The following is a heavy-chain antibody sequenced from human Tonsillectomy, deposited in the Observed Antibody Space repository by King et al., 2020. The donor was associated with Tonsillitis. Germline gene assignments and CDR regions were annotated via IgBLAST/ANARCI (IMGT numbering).Heavy chain of an antibody. CDR2: ICGSVGST. D-gene: IGHD3-22*01. J-gene: IGHJ3*02. Sequence: VQLVESGGGLVQPGGSLRLSCAASGFTFSSYAMSWVRQAPWKGLEWVSAICGSVGSTYYADSVKGRLTITRDNSKNTRYLQMNSLRAEDTAVYYCAKDWGSKGVVITHDAFDIWGQGTMVTVSS. V-gene: IGHV3-23*04. CDR1: GFTFSSYA. CDR3: AKDWGSKGVVITHDAFDI.